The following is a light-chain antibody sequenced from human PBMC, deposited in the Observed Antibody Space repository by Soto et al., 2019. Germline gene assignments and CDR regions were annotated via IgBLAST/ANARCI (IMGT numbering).Light chain of an antibody. CDR2: KVS. CDR1: QSLAHSDGNTY. Sequence: EVVMTQSPLSLPVTLGQPASISCRSSQSLAHSDGNTYLTWFQQRPGQSPRRLIYKVSNRDSGVPDRFSGSGSGTDFTLKISRVEAEDVGVHYCMQGTYWPPWTFGQGTKVEI. CDR3: MQGTYWPPWT. V-gene: IGKV2-30*02. J-gene: IGKJ1*01.